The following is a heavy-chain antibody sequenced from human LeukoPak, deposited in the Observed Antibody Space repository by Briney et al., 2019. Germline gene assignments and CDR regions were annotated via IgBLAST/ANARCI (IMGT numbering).Heavy chain of an antibody. D-gene: IGHD6-13*01. CDR3: AREYSSTWRGDAFDV. CDR1: GASISNGSYY. V-gene: IGHV4-61*09. CDR2: IYTSGST. Sequence: PSETLSLTCTVSGASISNGSYYWSWIRQPAGKGLEWIGHIYTSGSTNYNPSFKSRVTILVDTSKNQFSLKLGSVTAADTAVYFCAREYSSTWRGDAFDVWGQGTVVTVSS. J-gene: IGHJ3*01.